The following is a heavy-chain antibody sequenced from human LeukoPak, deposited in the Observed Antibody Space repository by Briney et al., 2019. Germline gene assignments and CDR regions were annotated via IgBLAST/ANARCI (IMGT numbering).Heavy chain of an antibody. Sequence: PSETLSLTCAVYGGSFSGHYWSWIRQPPGKGLEWIGEINHSGSTNYNPSLKSRVTISVDTSKNQFSLKLSSVTAADTAVYYCARGAKLRYFDWPPDYWGQGTLVTVSS. CDR3: ARGAKLRYFDWPPDY. D-gene: IGHD3-9*01. CDR2: INHSGST. CDR1: GGSFSGHY. J-gene: IGHJ4*02. V-gene: IGHV4-34*01.